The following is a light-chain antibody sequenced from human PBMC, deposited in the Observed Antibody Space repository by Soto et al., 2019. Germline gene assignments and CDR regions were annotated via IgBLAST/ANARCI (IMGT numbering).Light chain of an antibody. CDR3: QQYGSSPPIT. J-gene: IGKJ5*01. CDR2: GAS. Sequence: EFVLTQSPGTLSLSPGERATLSCRASQTVRNNYLAWYQQKPGQAPRLLIYGASVRATGIPDRFSGSGSGTDFTLTISRLEPEDFAVYYCQQYGSSPPITFGQGTRLEIK. V-gene: IGKV3-20*01. CDR1: QTVRNNY.